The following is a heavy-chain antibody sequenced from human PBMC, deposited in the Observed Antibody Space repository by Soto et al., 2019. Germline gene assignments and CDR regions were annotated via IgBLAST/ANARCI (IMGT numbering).Heavy chain of an antibody. Sequence: NPSETLSLTCAVYGGSFSGYYWSWIRQPPGKGLEWIGEINHSGSTNYNPSLKSRVTISVDTSKNQFSLKLSSVTAADTAVYYCARGSAVTYYYGSGSYGGRYYFDYWGQGTLVTVSS. V-gene: IGHV4-34*01. D-gene: IGHD3-10*01. CDR3: ARGSAVTYYYGSGSYGGRYYFDY. J-gene: IGHJ4*02. CDR2: INHSGST. CDR1: GGSFSGYY.